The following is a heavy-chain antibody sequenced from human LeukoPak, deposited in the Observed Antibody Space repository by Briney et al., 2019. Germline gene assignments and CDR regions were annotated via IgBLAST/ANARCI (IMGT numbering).Heavy chain of an antibody. V-gene: IGHV3-7*01. CDR2: LNQDGSEK. CDR3: ASGRYFDILTGYLYTPFDY. D-gene: IGHD3-9*01. CDR1: GFPFSSYW. Sequence: PGGSLRLSCAASGFPFSSYWMSWVRQAPGKGLEWVASLNQDGSEKYYVDSVKGRFTIFRDNAKNSLYLQMNSLRAEVTAVYYCASGRYFDILTGYLYTPFDYWGQGTLVTVSS. J-gene: IGHJ4*02.